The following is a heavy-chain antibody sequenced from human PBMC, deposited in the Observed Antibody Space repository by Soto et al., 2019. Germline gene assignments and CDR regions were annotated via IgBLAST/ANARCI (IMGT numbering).Heavy chain of an antibody. J-gene: IGHJ6*02. V-gene: IGHV3-30-3*01. CDR2: ISYDGSNK. CDR3: ASSLDMDV. Sequence: PGGSLRLSCAASGFTFSSYAMHWVRQAPGKGLEWVAVISYDGSNKYYADSVKGRFTISRDNSKNTLYLQMNSLRAEDTAVYYCASSLDMDVWGQGTTVTVSS. D-gene: IGHD3-3*01. CDR1: GFTFSSYA.